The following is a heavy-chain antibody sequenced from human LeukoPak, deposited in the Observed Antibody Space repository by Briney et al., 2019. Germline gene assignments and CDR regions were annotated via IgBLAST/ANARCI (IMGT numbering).Heavy chain of an antibody. V-gene: IGHV1-2*02. J-gene: IGHJ4*02. CDR3: ARGEYSGYDYDMGNWEDY. CDR2: INPNSGGT. Sequence: GASVKVSCKASGYTFTGYYMHWVRLAPGEGLEWMGWINPNSGGTNYAQKLQGRVTMTTDTSTSTAYMELRSLRSDDTAVYYCARGEYSGYDYDMGNWEDYWGQGTLVTVSS. D-gene: IGHD5-12*01. CDR1: GYTFTGYY.